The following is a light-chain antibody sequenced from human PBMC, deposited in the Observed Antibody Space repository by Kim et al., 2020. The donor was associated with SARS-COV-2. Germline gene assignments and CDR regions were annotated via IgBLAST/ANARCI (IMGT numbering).Light chain of an antibody. J-gene: IGLJ3*02. V-gene: IGLV9-49*01. CDR2: VGTGGIVG. Sequence: QPVLTQPPSASASLGASVTLTCTLSSGYSNYKVDWYQQRPGKGPRFVMRVGTGGIVGSKGDGIPDRFSVLGSGLNRYLTIKNIQEGDESAYHCGADHGSGSNFVSGVFGGGTQLTVL. CDR1: SGYSNYK. CDR3: GADHGSGSNFVSGV.